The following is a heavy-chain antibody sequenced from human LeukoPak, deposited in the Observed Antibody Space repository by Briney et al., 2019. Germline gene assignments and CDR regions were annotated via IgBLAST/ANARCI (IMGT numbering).Heavy chain of an antibody. Sequence: PSEILSLTCAVYGGSFSGYYWSWIRQPPGKGLEWIGEINHSGSTNYNPSLKSRVTISVDTSKNQFSLKLSSVTAADTAVYYCARGPNIAVAGLEADYWGQGTLVTVSS. V-gene: IGHV4-34*01. J-gene: IGHJ4*02. D-gene: IGHD6-19*01. CDR2: INHSGST. CDR1: GGSFSGYY. CDR3: ARGPNIAVAGLEADY.